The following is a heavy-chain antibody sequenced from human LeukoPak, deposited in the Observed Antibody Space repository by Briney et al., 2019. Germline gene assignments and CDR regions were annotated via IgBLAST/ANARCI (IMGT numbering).Heavy chain of an antibody. CDR3: AGVDRYDYYYYGMDV. CDR1: GYTFTGYY. V-gene: IGHV1-2*02. J-gene: IGHJ6*02. Sequence: ASVKVSCKASGYTFTGYYMHWVRQAPGQGLEWMGWINPNSGGTNYAQKFQGRVTMTRDTSISTAYMELSRLRSDDTAVYYCAGVDRYDYYYYGMDVWGQGTTVTVSS. CDR2: INPNSGGT. D-gene: IGHD2-2*03.